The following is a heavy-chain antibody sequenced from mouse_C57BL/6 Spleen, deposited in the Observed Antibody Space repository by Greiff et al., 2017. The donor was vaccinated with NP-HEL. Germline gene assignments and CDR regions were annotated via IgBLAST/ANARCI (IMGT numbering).Heavy chain of an antibody. J-gene: IGHJ4*01. Sequence: EVQLQQSGPELVKPGASVKISCKASGYTFTDYYMNWVKQSHGKSLEWIGDINPNNGGTSYNQKFKGKATLTVDKSSSTAYMELRSLTSGDSAVYYCARNDYGSRDYAMDYWGQGTSVTVSS. CDR1: GYTFTDYY. CDR3: ARNDYGSRDYAMDY. D-gene: IGHD1-1*01. V-gene: IGHV1-26*01. CDR2: INPNNGGT.